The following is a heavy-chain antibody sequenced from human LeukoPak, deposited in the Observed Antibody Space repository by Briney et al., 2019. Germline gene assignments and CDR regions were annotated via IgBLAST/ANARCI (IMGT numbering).Heavy chain of an antibody. CDR3: ARHRGGATVTTDFDY. CDR2: IYPGDSDT. Sequence: GESLKISCKGSGYSFTSYWIGWVRQMPGKGLEWMGIIYPGDSDTRYSPSFQGQVTISADKSISTAFVQWSSLKASDTAMYYCARHRGGATVTTDFDYWGQGTLVTVSS. V-gene: IGHV5-51*01. D-gene: IGHD4-17*01. CDR1: GYSFTSYW. J-gene: IGHJ4*02.